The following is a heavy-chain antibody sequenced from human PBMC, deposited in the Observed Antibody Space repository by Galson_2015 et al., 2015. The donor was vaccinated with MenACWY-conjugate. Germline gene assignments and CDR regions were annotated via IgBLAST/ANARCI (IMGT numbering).Heavy chain of an antibody. V-gene: IGHV1-18*04. D-gene: IGHD3-3*01. J-gene: IGHJ6*02. CDR1: GYTFTSYG. Sequence: SVKVSCKASGYTFTSYGISWVRQAPGQGLEWMGWISAYNGNTNYAQKLQGRVTMTTDTSTSTAYMELRSLRSDDTAVYYCAIAAYYDFWSGYFWGMDVWGQGTTVTVSS. CDR3: AIAAYYDFWSGYFWGMDV. CDR2: ISAYNGNT.